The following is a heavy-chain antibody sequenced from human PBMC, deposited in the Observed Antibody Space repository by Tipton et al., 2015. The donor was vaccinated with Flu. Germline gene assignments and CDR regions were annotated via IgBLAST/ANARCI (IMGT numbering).Heavy chain of an antibody. CDR3: ARGAAAGDFEY. J-gene: IGHJ4*02. CDR2: IYFSGST. D-gene: IGHD6-25*01. Sequence: TLSLTCSVSTYSISSGYYWGWIRQPPGKWLEWIGNIYFSGSTYYNPSLKSRVTISVDTSKNQYSLKLRSVTAADTAVYYCARGAAAGDFEYWGQGMLVTVSS. V-gene: IGHV4-38-2*02. CDR1: TYSISSGYY.